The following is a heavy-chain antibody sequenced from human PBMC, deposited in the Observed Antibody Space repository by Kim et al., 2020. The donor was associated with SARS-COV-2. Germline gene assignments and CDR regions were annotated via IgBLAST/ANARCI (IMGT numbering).Heavy chain of an antibody. CDR2: IYTSGST. V-gene: IGHV4-61*02. CDR1: GGSISSGSYY. CDR3: ARDRNGGNFDY. J-gene: IGHJ4*02. D-gene: IGHD2-15*01. Sequence: SETLSLTCTVSGGSISSGSYYWSWIRQPAGKGLEWIGRIYTSGSTNYNPSLKSRVTISVDTSKNQFSLKLSSVTAADTAVYYCARDRNGGNFDYWGQGTLVTVSS.